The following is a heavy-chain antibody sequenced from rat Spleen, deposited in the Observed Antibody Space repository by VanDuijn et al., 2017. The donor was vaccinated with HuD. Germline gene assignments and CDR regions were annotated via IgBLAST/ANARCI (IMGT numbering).Heavy chain of an antibody. CDR3: TTDSYFDGTYYPGGFDY. D-gene: IGHD1-12*02. CDR1: GFTFINYY. Sequence: EVQLVESGGGLVQPGRSLKLSCAASGFTFINYYMAWVRQAPTKGLEWVAYISTAGGNTYYRDSVRGRFTISRDNAKSALYLQMDSLRSEDTATYYCTTDSYFDGTYYPGGFDYWGQGVMVTVSS. J-gene: IGHJ2*01. CDR2: ISTAGGNT. V-gene: IGHV5-27*01.